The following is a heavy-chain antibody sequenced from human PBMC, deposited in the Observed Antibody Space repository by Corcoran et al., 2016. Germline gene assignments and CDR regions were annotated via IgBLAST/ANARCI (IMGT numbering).Heavy chain of an antibody. J-gene: IGHJ4*02. Sequence: EVQLVESGGDLVQPGGSLRLSCAVSGFTFNTYWMTWVRQAPGKGLEWVANIKQDGNEKYYVDSVKGRFTISRDNAKNSLYLQMNSLRAEDTVVYYGGGGASGRSVGCFDRWGQGTLVTVSS. CDR2: IKQDGNEK. V-gene: IGHV3-7*04. CDR1: GFTFNTYW. CDR3: GGGASGRSVGCFDR. D-gene: IGHD1-26*01.